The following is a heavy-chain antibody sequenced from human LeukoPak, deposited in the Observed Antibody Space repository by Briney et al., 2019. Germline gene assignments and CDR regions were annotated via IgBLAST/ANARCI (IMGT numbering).Heavy chain of an antibody. D-gene: IGHD2-15*01. CDR3: AKDAYCSGGSCYPLFDY. J-gene: IGHJ4*02. V-gene: IGHV3-43*01. Sequence: GGSLRLSCAASGFTFDDYTMHWVRQAPGKGLDWVSLINWDGGSTYYADSVKGPLTISRDNSKNSLYLQMNSLRTKDPALYYCAKDAYCSGGSCYPLFDYWGQGTLVTVSS. CDR1: GFTFDDYT. CDR2: INWDGGST.